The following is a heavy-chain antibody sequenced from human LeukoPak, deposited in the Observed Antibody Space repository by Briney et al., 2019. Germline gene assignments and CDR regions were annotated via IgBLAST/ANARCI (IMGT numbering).Heavy chain of an antibody. CDR3: ARDLRGYDFWSGYLPGNSWFDP. J-gene: IGHJ5*02. V-gene: IGHV3-7*01. CDR2: IKQDGSEK. Sequence: GGSLRLSCAASGFTFSSYWMSCVRQAPGKGLEWVANIKQDGSEKYYVDCVKGRFTVSRDNAKNSLYLQMNRLRAEDTAVYYCARDLRGYDFWSGYLPGNSWFDPWGQGTLVTVSS. CDR1: GFTFSSYW. D-gene: IGHD3-3*01.